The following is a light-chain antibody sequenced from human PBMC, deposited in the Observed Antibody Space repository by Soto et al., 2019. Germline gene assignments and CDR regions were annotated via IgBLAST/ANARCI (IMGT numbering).Light chain of an antibody. CDR2: AAS. Sequence: DIQMTQSPSSLSASVGERVTITCRASQTISSYFKWYQQTPGRAPKLLIYAASSLQGGVPSRFSGSGCWTDFTHTISSLHPEDFATFYCQQSYSTPSTSTFGQGTKVEIK. CDR3: QQSYSTPSTST. CDR1: QTISSY. V-gene: IGKV1-39*01. J-gene: IGKJ1*01.